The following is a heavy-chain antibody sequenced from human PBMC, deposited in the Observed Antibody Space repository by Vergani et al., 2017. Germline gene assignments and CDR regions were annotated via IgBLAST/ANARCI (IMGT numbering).Heavy chain of an antibody. CDR2: INNDGHT. J-gene: IGHJ4*02. CDR1: GESFSRFY. V-gene: IGHV4-34*02. D-gene: IGHD3-10*01. CDR3: AVRPRVNLGGGEIVTKRTFDY. Sequence: QVQLQQWGAGVVKPSGTLSLTCAFFGESFSRFYWCWIRQPPGKGLEWIGEINNDGHTNYNPSLGSRVTVSRDTAKNQFSLNLMSVTAADTAMYYCAVRPRVNLGGGEIVTKRTFDYWSQGSLVTVSS.